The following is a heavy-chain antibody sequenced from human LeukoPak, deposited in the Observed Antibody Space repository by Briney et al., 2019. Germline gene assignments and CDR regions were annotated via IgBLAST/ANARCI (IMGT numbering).Heavy chain of an antibody. CDR2: ITSRGDAT. Sequence: GGSLRLSCAASGFTFSSYAMSWVRQAPGKGLEWVSSITSRGDATYYADSVKGRFTISRDNSKNTLYLQMNSLRVEDTAVYYCAKDLLGYYGMDVWGLGTTVTVSS. V-gene: IGHV3-23*01. CDR1: GFTFSSYA. D-gene: IGHD3-10*01. CDR3: AKDLLGYYGMDV. J-gene: IGHJ6*02.